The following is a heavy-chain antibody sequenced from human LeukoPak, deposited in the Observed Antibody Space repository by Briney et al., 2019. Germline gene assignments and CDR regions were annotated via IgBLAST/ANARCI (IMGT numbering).Heavy chain of an antibody. CDR1: GGSFTAYY. CDR2: VNHRGDT. V-gene: IGHV4-34*01. Sequence: SETLSLTCAVYGGSFTAYYWSWIRQSPGKGLQWIAEVNHRGDTNYNPCVKGRVTISVDTSKNQFSLKVTSLTAADTAVYYCARGPTISETGYFDYWGQGTLVTVSS. D-gene: IGHD1-1*01. CDR3: ARGPTISETGYFDY. J-gene: IGHJ4*03.